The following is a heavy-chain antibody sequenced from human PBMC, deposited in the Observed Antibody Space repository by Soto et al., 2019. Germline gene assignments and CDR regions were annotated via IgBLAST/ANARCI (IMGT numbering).Heavy chain of an antibody. D-gene: IGHD1-26*01. J-gene: IGHJ4*02. CDR2: MSFDGSNK. CDR1: GFTFSTYV. CDR3: ARVDWAVGATPPSGFDY. Sequence: QVQLVESGGGVVQPGRSLRLSCAASGFTFSTYVVHWVRQPPGKGLEWVAVMSFDGSNKYYADSVKGRFTISRDNSKNTLYLEMNSLRFEDTAVYYCARVDWAVGATPPSGFDYWGQGTLVTVSS. V-gene: IGHV3-30-3*01.